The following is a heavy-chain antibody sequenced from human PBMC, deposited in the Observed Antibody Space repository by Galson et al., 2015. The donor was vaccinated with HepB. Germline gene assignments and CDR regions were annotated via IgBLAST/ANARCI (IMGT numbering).Heavy chain of an antibody. CDR1: GFTFSSYA. V-gene: IGHV3-23*01. D-gene: IGHD5-12*01. J-gene: IGHJ1*01. Sequence: SLRLSCAASGFTFSSYAMSWVRQAPGKGLEWVSAISGSGGSTYYADSVKGRFTISRDNSKNTLYLQMNSLRAEDTAVYYCAKTGGGYEQYFQHWGQGTLVTVSS. CDR2: ISGSGGST. CDR3: AKTGGGYEQYFQH.